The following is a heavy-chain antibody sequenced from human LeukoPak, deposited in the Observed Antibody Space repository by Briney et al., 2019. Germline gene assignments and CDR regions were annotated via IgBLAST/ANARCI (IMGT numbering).Heavy chain of an antibody. CDR1: GYTFTSYD. Sequence: ASVKVSCKASGYTFTSYDINWVRQATGQGLEWMGWMNPNSGNTGYAQKFQGRVTMTRNTSISTAYMELSSLRSEDTAVYYCARGLGSSSWLAPYYYGMDVWGQGTTVTVSS. J-gene: IGHJ6*02. CDR2: MNPNSGNT. CDR3: ARGLGSSSWLAPYYYGMDV. D-gene: IGHD6-13*01. V-gene: IGHV1-8*01.